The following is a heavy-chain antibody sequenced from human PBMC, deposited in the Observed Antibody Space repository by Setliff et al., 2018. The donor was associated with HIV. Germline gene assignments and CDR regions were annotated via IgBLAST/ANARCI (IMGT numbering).Heavy chain of an antibody. CDR1: GGIFSSYA. J-gene: IGHJ5*02. Sequence: GASVKVSCKASGGIFSSYAITWVRQAPGQGPEWMGGIIPIYGTPNYAQRFQGRVTITADESTSTAYMDLSSLTSDDTAVYYCATSPRGTYYDILSGRPRGWFDPWGQGTLVTVSS. CDR2: IIPIYGTP. D-gene: IGHD3-9*01. CDR3: ATSPRGTYYDILSGRPRGWFDP. V-gene: IGHV1-69*13.